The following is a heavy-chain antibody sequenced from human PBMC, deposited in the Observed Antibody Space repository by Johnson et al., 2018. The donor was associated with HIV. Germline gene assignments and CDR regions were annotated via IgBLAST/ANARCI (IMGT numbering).Heavy chain of an antibody. CDR1: GFTFSNAW. CDR3: ARAGPYCSGGSCYSPDAFDI. CDR2: INSDGSST. D-gene: IGHD2-15*01. Sequence: VQLVESGGGLVKPGGSLRLSCAASGFTFSNAWMSWVRQAPGKGLEWVGRINSDGSSTSYADSVKGRFTISRDNAKNTLYLQVNSLRAEDTALYYCARAGPYCSGGSCYSPDAFDIWGQGTMVTVSS. J-gene: IGHJ3*02. V-gene: IGHV3-74*02.